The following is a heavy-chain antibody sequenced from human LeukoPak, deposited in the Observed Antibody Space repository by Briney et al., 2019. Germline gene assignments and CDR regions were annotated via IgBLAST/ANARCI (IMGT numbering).Heavy chain of an antibody. Sequence: GESLKVSCKGSGYSFGSYWIAWVRQMPGKGLEWMGIIYPDDSDTRYSPSFQGQVTISADKSISTAYLQWSSLKASDTAMYYCARDLAAAGTGNWFGPWGQGTLVTVSS. CDR3: ARDLAAAGTGNWFGP. CDR2: IYPDDSDT. CDR1: GYSFGSYW. D-gene: IGHD6-13*01. J-gene: IGHJ5*02. V-gene: IGHV5-51*01.